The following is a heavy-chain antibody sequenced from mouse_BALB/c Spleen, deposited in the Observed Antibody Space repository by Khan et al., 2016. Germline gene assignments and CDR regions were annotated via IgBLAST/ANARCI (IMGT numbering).Heavy chain of an antibody. CDR1: GFTFSDYY. J-gene: IGHJ1*01. D-gene: IGHD1-1*02. V-gene: IGHV5-4*02. Sequence: EVELVESGGGLVKPGGSLKLSCAASGFTFSDYYMYWVRQTPEKRLEWVATISDGGAYTYYPDRVKGRFTISRDNAKNNLYLQMSSLKSEDTAMYYCARTYGNYGYFDVWGAGTTVTVSS. CDR2: ISDGGAYT. CDR3: ARTYGNYGYFDV.